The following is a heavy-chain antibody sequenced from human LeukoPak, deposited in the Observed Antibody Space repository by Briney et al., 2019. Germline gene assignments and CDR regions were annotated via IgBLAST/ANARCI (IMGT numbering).Heavy chain of an antibody. CDR2: IKQDGSEK. J-gene: IGHJ4*02. CDR1: GFSVSRNY. CDR3: ARDFSLDQLHDY. V-gene: IGHV3-7*01. D-gene: IGHD2-2*01. Sequence: GGSLRLSCLVSGFSVSRNYVSWVRQAPGKGLEWVANIKQDGSEKYYVDSVKGRFTISRDNAKNSLYLQMNSLRAEDTAVYYCARDFSLDQLHDYWGQGTLVTVSS.